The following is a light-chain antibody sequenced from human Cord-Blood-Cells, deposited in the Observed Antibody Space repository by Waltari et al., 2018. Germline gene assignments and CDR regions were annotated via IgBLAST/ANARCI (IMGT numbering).Light chain of an antibody. J-gene: IGLJ1*01. CDR3: AAWDDSLNGYV. Sequence: QSVLTQPPSASGTPGQRVTISCSGSSSNIGSNTVNCYQQLPGTAPKLLIYSNNPLPSGVPDRFAGSKSGTSASLAISGLQSEDEAEYYCAAWDDSLNGYVFGTGTKVTVL. V-gene: IGLV1-44*01. CDR2: SNN. CDR1: SSNIGSNT.